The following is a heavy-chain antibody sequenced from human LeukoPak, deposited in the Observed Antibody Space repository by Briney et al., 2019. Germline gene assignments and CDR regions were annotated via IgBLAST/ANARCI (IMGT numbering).Heavy chain of an antibody. CDR3: ARWNDGNHHFDC. CDR2: IHHSGST. V-gene: IGHV4-59*02. D-gene: IGHD1-14*01. J-gene: IGHJ4*02. Sequence: SETLSLTCTVSGDSVSDYYWNWIRQPPGKGPEWLGYIHHSGSTNSNPSLRSRVTMSVDTSKNQFSLDLISVTSADTAVYYCARWNDGNHHFDCWGQGTLVTVAS. CDR1: GDSVSDYY.